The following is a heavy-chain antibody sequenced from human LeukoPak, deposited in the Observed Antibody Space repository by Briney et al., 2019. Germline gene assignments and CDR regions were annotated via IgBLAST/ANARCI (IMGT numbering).Heavy chain of an antibody. J-gene: IGHJ4*02. CDR1: GDSISNYY. CDR3: ARVWRDGYNFYDY. Sequence: SETLSLTCTVSGDSISNYYWTWIRQPPGKRLEWIGYIYYSGSTNYNPSLKSRVTISVDTSKNQFSLELTSVTAADTAVYYCARVWRDGYNFYDYWGQGTLVTVSS. V-gene: IGHV4-59*01. CDR2: IYYSGST. D-gene: IGHD5-24*01.